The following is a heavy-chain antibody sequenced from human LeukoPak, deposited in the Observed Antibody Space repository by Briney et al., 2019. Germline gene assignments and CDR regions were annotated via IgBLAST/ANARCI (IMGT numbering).Heavy chain of an antibody. D-gene: IGHD3-10*01. Sequence: GGSLRLSCAASGFSLSSYSMNWVRQAPGKGLEWVSYISGSSSTIYYADSVKGRFTISRDNAKNSLYLQMNSLRAEDTALYYCATHGRDGHYGSGSFDYWGQGTLVTVSS. V-gene: IGHV3-48*04. J-gene: IGHJ4*02. CDR3: ATHGRDGHYGSGSFDY. CDR2: ISGSSSTI. CDR1: GFSLSSYS.